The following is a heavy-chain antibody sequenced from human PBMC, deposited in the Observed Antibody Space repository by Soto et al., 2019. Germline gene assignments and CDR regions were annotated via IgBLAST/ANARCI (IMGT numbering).Heavy chain of an antibody. J-gene: IGHJ4*02. CDR2: IYHSGRT. CDR1: GGSISSGDYY. Sequence: PSESLSLTCTVSGGSISSGDYYWSWIRQPPGKGLEWIGYIYHSGRTYYNPSLKGRITISVDTSRTQSSLKLSSVTAADTAVYYCARGRVHSSSSSDYWGQGTLVTVSS. V-gene: IGHV4-30-4*08. D-gene: IGHD6-6*01. CDR3: ARGRVHSSSSSDY.